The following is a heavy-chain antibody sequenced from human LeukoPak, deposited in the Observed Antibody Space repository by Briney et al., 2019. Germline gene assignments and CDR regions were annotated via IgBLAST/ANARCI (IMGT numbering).Heavy chain of an antibody. J-gene: IGHJ4*02. CDR1: GFTFRTYA. CDR3: ARKGEERTFDY. CDR2: ISAYGGST. V-gene: IGHV3-23*01. Sequence: PGGSLRLSCESSGFTFRTYAMSWVRQAPGKGLEWVSIISAYGGSTYYADSVKGRFTISRDNSKLYLQMNSLRVEDTAVYYCARKGEERTFDYWGQGTLVIVSS. D-gene: IGHD1-26*01.